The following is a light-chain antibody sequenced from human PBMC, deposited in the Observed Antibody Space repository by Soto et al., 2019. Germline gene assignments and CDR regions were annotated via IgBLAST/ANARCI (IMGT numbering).Light chain of an antibody. J-gene: IGKJ1*01. CDR1: QSISTY. Sequence: DIQMTQSPSSLSASVGDRVTITCRASQSISTYLNWYQQKPGKAPQFLIYSASSLQSGVPSRFSGSGSWTVFTLPINSLQPEDFSTYYCHQSYSPPWTFGQGTKVEI. CDR2: SAS. V-gene: IGKV1-39*01. CDR3: HQSYSPPWT.